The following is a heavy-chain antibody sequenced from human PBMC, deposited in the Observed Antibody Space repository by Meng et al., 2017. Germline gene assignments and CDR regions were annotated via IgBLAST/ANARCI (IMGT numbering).Heavy chain of an antibody. CDR2: INHSGST. CDR1: GGSFSGYY. D-gene: IGHD2-15*01. J-gene: IGHJ5*02. CDR3: ARGYCSGGSCYSNWFDP. Sequence: QGQLQQWGAGLLKPSGTLSRPCAFYGGSFSGYYWSWIRQPPGKGLEWIGEINHSGSTNYNPSLKSRVTISVDTSKNQFSLKLSSVTAADTAVYYCARGYCSGGSCYSNWFDPWGQGTLVTVSS. V-gene: IGHV4-34*01.